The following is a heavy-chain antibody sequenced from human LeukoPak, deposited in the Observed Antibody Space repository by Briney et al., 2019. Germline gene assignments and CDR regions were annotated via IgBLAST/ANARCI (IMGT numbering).Heavy chain of an antibody. D-gene: IGHD4-11*01. CDR1: GGSISGDY. V-gene: IGHV4-4*07. J-gene: IGHJ6*02. CDR2: VLTSGTS. CDR3: ARLRPPVHYYSDYIGDYYYYAMDV. Sequence: PSETLSLTCTVSGGSISGDYWSWIRQPAGKGLEWIGRVLTSGTSIYNPSLKSRVIISVDTSKNQFSLKLTSLTAADTAVYYCARLRPPVHYYSDYIGDYYYYAMDVWGQGTTVTVSS.